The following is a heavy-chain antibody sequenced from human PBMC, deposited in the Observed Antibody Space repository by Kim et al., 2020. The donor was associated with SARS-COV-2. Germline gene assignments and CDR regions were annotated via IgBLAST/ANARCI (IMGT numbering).Heavy chain of an antibody. CDR2: ISDTAGDT. CDR1: GFRFYSYA. J-gene: IGHJ6*01. V-gene: IGHV3-23*01. CDR3: AKGDIVVVSDAPHLSYYYYSGMDV. D-gene: IGHD2-2*01. Sequence: GGSLRLSCAASGFRFYSYAMTWVRQAPGRGLEWVSAISDTAGDTFYADSVKGRFTISRDNSKNTLFLQINSLRVEDTAVYYCAKGDIVVVSDAPHLSYYYYSGMDVWGQGTTVTVSS.